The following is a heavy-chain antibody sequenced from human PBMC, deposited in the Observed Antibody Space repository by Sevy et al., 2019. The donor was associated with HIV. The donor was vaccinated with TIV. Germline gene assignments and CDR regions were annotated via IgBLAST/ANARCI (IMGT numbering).Heavy chain of an antibody. D-gene: IGHD2-15*01. V-gene: IGHV3-23*01. CDR3: AKGDRTFYGLDV. CDR1: GFIFSTYT. CDR2: ISGSGGST. Sequence: GGSLRLSCAASGFIFSTYTMNWVRQAPGKGLEWVSGISGSGGSTYYADSLKGRFTIFRDNSKNTVYLQMNSLRAEDTAVYYCAKGDRTFYGLDVWGQGTTVTVSS. J-gene: IGHJ6*02.